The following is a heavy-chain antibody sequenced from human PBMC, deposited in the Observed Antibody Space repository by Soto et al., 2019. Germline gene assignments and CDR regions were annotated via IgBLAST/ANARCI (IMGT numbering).Heavy chain of an antibody. V-gene: IGHV1-46*01. D-gene: IGHD2-8*01. CDR1: GYTFTNYY. J-gene: IGHJ4*02. Sequence: QVQLVQSRTEVKKPGASVKVSCKASGYTFTNYYIHWVRQAPGQGLEWMGIINPSRGSTSYAQKFQGRVTMTRDTSTSTVYMELICLRSEDTAVYYCAREGFDGDFEHWGQGTLVTVSS. CDR3: AREGFDGDFEH. CDR2: INPSRGST.